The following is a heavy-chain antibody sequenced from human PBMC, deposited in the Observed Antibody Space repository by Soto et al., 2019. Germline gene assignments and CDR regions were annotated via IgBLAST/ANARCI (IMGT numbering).Heavy chain of an antibody. V-gene: IGHV4-59*01. CDR2: IYDSGST. CDR1: GDSINNYY. J-gene: IGHJ6*02. Sequence: QVQLQESGTGLVKPSETLSLTCTVSGDSINNYYWTWIRQPPGKGLEWIGYIYDSGSTSYNPSLKSRLTISVDTSKSQFSLKLKSVTAADTAVYYCARGTKYYYQGMDVWGQGTTVTVSS. CDR3: ARGTKYYYQGMDV.